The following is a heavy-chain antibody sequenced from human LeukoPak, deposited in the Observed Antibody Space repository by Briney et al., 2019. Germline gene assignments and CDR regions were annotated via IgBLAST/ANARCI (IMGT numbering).Heavy chain of an antibody. CDR3: AKDSKQWLARHAFDY. V-gene: IGHV3-30*02. J-gene: IGHJ4*02. Sequence: GGSLRLSCAASGFTFISYWMSWVRQAPGKGLEWVAFIRYDGSNKYYADSVKGRFTISRDNSKNTLYLQMNSLRAEDTAVYYCAKDSKQWLARHAFDYWGQGTLVTVSS. CDR1: GFTFISYW. D-gene: IGHD6-19*01. CDR2: IRYDGSNK.